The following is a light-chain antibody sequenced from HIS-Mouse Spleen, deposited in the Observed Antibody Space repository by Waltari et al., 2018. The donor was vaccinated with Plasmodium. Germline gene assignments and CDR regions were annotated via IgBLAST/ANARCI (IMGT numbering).Light chain of an antibody. CDR3: CSYAGSSTYV. J-gene: IGLJ1*01. CDR1: SSDVGSYNL. Sequence: QSALTQPASVSGSPGQSITISCTGTSSDVGSYNLVSWYQQHPGKAPKLMIYEGSKRASGVSNRCSGSKSGNTASLTSSGLQAEDEADYYCCSYAGSSTYVFGTGTKVTVL. CDR2: EGS. V-gene: IGLV2-23*01.